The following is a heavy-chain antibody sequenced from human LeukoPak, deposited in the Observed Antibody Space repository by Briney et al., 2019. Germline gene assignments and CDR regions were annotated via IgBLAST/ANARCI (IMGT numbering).Heavy chain of an antibody. CDR2: INHSGST. D-gene: IGHD2-2*02. V-gene: IGHV4-34*01. J-gene: IGHJ4*02. CDR3: ARLGSPKYCSSTSCYTGGY. Sequence: PSETLSLTCAVYGGSFSGYYWSWIRQPPGKGLEWIGEINHSGSTNYNPSLKSRVTISVDTSKNQFSLKLSSVTAADTAVYYCARLGSPKYCSSTSCYTGGYWGQGTLVTVSS. CDR1: GGSFSGYY.